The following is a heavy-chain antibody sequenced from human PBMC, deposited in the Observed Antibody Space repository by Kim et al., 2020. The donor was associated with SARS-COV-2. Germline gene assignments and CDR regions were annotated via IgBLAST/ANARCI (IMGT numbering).Heavy chain of an antibody. D-gene: IGHD3-22*01. V-gene: IGHV3-11*01. CDR3: ARDIRGITMIAFYYYGMDV. Sequence: GGSLRLSCAASGFTFSDYYMSWIRQAPGKGLEWVSFISSSGSTLYYADPVKGRFTISRDNAKNSLYLQMNSLRAEDTAVYYCARDIRGITMIAFYYYGMDVWGQGTTVTVSS. J-gene: IGHJ6*02. CDR1: GFTFSDYY. CDR2: ISSSGSTL.